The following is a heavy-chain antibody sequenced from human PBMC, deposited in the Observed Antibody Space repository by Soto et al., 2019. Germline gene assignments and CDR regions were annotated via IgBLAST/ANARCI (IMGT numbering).Heavy chain of an antibody. CDR3: ARQWGYRIFGVVITYGMDV. CDR1: GGSISSSSYY. CDR2: IYYSGST. D-gene: IGHD3-3*02. V-gene: IGHV4-39*01. Sequence: SETLSLTCTVSGGSISSSSYYWGWLRQRPVKGLEWIGSIYYSGSTYYNPALKSRVTISVDTSKNQFSLKLSSVTAADTAVYYCARQWGYRIFGVVITYGMDVWGQGTTVTVSS. J-gene: IGHJ6*02.